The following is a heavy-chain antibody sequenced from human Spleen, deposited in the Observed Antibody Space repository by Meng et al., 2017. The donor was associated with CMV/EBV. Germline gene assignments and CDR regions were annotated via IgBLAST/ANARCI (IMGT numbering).Heavy chain of an antibody. V-gene: IGHV3-21*01. CDR1: GFTFRSYS. J-gene: IGHJ6*02. CDR3: ASPTPTGNYFYGMDV. CDR2: ISSSSTYI. Sequence: GGSLRLSCAASGFTFRSYSMNWVRQAPGKGLEWVSSISSSSTYIYYADSVKGRFTISRDNAKNTLYLQMNSLRAEETAVYYCASPTPTGNYFYGMDVWGQGTTVTVSS.